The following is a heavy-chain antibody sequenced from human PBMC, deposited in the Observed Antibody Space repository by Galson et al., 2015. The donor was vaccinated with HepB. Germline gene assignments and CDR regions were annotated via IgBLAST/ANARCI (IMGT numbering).Heavy chain of an antibody. CDR2: ISTTSGYI. CDR3: ARDRNKYSSSSFDY. CDR1: GFTFSSYS. Sequence: SLRLSCAASGFTFSSYSMNWVRQAPGKGLEWVSSISTTSGYIYYADSVKGRFTISRDSAKNSLYLQMSSLRAEDTAVYYCARDRNKYSSSSFDYWGQGTLVTVSS. V-gene: IGHV3-21*01. J-gene: IGHJ4*02. D-gene: IGHD6-13*01.